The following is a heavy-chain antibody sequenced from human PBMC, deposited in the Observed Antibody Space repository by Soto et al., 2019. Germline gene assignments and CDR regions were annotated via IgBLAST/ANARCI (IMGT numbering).Heavy chain of an antibody. CDR3: ARTIFGVVIWFDP. CDR1: GGTFSRYT. J-gene: IGHJ5*02. V-gene: IGHV1-69*02. D-gene: IGHD3-3*01. Sequence: GASVKVSCKASGGTFSRYTISWVRQAPGQGLEWMGRIIPILGIANYAQKFQGRVTMTTDTSTSTAYMELRSLRSDDTAVYYCARTIFGVVIWFDPWGQGTLVAAPQ. CDR2: IIPILGIA.